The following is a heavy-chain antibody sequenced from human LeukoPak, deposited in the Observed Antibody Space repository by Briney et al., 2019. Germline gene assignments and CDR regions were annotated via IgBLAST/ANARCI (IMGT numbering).Heavy chain of an antibody. CDR2: IFYSGST. D-gene: IGHD3-22*01. CDR3: ARDLVGSSGYYAGFDN. J-gene: IGHJ4*02. V-gene: IGHV4-59*11. Sequence: SETLSLTCTVSGGSISSHYWSWIRQPPGKGLEWIGYIFYSGSTNYNPSLKSRVTISVDTSKNQFSLKLRSVTAADTAVYYCARDLVGSSGYYAGFDNWGQGTLVTVSS. CDR1: GGSISSHY.